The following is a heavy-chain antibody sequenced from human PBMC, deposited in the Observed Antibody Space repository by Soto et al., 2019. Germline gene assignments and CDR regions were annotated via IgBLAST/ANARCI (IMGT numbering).Heavy chain of an antibody. D-gene: IGHD3-16*02. J-gene: IGHJ4*02. CDR1: GFSFSSYG. CDR3: AKDPHYDYAWGNYRLNHCDY. CDR2: ISNDGDNK. V-gene: IGHV3-30*18. Sequence: PGGSLRLSCAASGFSFSSYGMHWVRQAPGKGLEWVAVISNDGDNKYYADSVKGRFTISRDNFKNTLYLQMNSLRAEDTAVYYCAKDPHYDYAWGNYRLNHCDYWGQGTPVTVSS.